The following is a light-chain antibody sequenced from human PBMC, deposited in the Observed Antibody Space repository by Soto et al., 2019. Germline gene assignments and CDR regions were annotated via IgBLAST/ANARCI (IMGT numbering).Light chain of an antibody. Sequence: DIQMTQSPVSLSASVGDRVTITCRASQGISNYLVWYQQKPGKVPKLLIYAASTLQSGATARFSGNGSVANFTLDIRGLQPGDVATYYWHKYNSAPWTFGQGTKVEIK. J-gene: IGKJ1*01. CDR3: HKYNSAPWT. CDR2: AAS. CDR1: QGISNY. V-gene: IGKV1-27*01.